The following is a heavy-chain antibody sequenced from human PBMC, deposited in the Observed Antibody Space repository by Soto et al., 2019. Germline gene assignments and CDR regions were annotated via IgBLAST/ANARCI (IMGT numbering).Heavy chain of an antibody. CDR1: GGSISSGGYY. CDR3: ARVCTLYYYYGMDV. D-gene: IGHD2-2*01. Sequence: PSETLSLTCTVSGGSISSGGYYWSWIRQHPGKGLEWIGYIYYSGSTYYNPSLKSRVTISVDTSKNQFSLKLSSVTAADTAVYYCARVCTLYYYYGMDVWGQGTTVTVSS. CDR2: IYYSGST. V-gene: IGHV4-31*03. J-gene: IGHJ6*02.